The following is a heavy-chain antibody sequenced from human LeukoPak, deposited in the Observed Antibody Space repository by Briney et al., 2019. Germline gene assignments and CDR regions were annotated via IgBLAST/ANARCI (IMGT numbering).Heavy chain of an antibody. D-gene: IGHD3-16*01. Sequence: ASVTVSFMASGYTFTGYYMHWVRQAPGQGLEWMGWINPNSGGTNYAQKFQGRVTMTRDTSISTAYMELSRLRSDDTAVYYCARENPYDSRGAFDIWGQGTMVTVSS. J-gene: IGHJ3*02. CDR3: ARENPYDSRGAFDI. CDR1: GYTFTGYY. V-gene: IGHV1-2*02. CDR2: INPNSGGT.